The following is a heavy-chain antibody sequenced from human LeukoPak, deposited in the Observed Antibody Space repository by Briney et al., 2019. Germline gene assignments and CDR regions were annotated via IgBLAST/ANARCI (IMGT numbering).Heavy chain of an antibody. CDR1: GGSISSGGYY. D-gene: IGHD2-15*01. J-gene: IGHJ5*02. CDR3: ARQTVVVAATAVSWFDP. V-gene: IGHV4-31*03. Sequence: SQTLSLTCTVSGGSISSGGYYWNWIRQHPGKGLEWIGYIYTSGSTNYNPSLKSRVTISVDTSKNQFSLKLSSVAAADTAVYYCARQTVVVAATAVSWFDPWGQGTLVTVSS. CDR2: IYTSGST.